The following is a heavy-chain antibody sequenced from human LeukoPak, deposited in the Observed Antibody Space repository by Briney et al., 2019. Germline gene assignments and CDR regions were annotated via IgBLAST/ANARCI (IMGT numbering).Heavy chain of an antibody. Sequence: GGSLRLSCAASGFTFSNAWMSWVRQAPGKGLEWVGRIKSKTDGGTTDYAAPVKGRFTISRDDSKNTLYLQMNSLKTEDTAVYYCTTDLPVLRFLEWLSGHEFWGQGTLVTVSS. D-gene: IGHD3-3*01. V-gene: IGHV3-15*01. CDR1: GFTFSNAW. CDR2: IKSKTDGGTT. CDR3: TTDLPVLRFLEWLSGHEF. J-gene: IGHJ4*02.